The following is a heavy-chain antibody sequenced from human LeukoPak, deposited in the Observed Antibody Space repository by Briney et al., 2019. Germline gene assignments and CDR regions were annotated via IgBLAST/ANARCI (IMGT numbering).Heavy chain of an antibody. Sequence: SVKVSCKASGGTFSSYAISWVRQAPGQGLEWMGRIIPIFGTANYAQKFQGRVTITTDESTSTAYMELSSLRSEDTAVCYCAGEGGGYSYGLYPFWGQGTLVTVSS. D-gene: IGHD5-18*01. CDR3: AGEGGGYSYGLYPF. CDR1: GGTFSSYA. V-gene: IGHV1-69*05. J-gene: IGHJ4*02. CDR2: IIPIFGTA.